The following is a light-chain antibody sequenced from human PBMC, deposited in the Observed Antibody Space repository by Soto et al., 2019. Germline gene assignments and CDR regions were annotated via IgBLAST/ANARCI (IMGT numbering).Light chain of an antibody. CDR2: DAS. CDR3: QLRSNWPPT. Sequence: EIVLTQSPATLSLSPGDRATLSCRASQSVSSYLAWYRQKPGQAPRLLIYDASNRATGIPARFSGSGSGTDFTLTISSLEPEDFAVYYCQLRSNWPPTFGGGTKVDIK. CDR1: QSVSSY. J-gene: IGKJ4*01. V-gene: IGKV3-11*01.